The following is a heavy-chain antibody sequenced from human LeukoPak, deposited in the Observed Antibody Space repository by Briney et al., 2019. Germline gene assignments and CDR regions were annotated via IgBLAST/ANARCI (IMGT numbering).Heavy chain of an antibody. J-gene: IGHJ5*02. Sequence: PSETLSLTCTVSGGSISSSIYFWGWIRQPPGKGLEWIGSIHYSGSTYHDPSLKSRVTVSLDTSKNQFSLKLSSVTAADTAVYYCARPYLLQLRYFDWRRPRTNWFDPWGQGTLVTVSS. CDR3: ARPYLLQLRYFDWRRPRTNWFDP. CDR2: IHYSGST. CDR1: GGSISSSIYF. V-gene: IGHV4-39*01. D-gene: IGHD3-9*01.